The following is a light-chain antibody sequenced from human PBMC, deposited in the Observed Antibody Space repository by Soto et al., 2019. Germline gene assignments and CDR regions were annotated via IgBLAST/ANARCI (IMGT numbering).Light chain of an antibody. CDR3: GTWDNSLSAAL. J-gene: IGLJ2*01. CDR2: DNN. V-gene: IGLV1-51*01. Sequence: QAVVTQPPSVSAAPGQKVTISCSGSSSNIGNNYVSWYQQLPGAAPKLLIFDNNRRPSGIPDRFSGSKSGTSATLGITGLQTGDEADYYCGTWDNSLSAALFGGGTKLTVL. CDR1: SSNIGNNY.